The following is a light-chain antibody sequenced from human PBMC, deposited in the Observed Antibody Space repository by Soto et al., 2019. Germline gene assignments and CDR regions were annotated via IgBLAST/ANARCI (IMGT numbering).Light chain of an antibody. V-gene: IGKV3-20*01. Sequence: EIVLTQSPGTLSLSPGERVTLSCRASQSIDNNHLAWYQQKPGQAPRLLIHGATTRATGIPARFSGSGSGTDFTLTISRLEPEDYAVYYCQQYGHSLWTFGQGTKVDIK. CDR2: GAT. CDR1: QSIDNNH. J-gene: IGKJ1*01. CDR3: QQYGHSLWT.